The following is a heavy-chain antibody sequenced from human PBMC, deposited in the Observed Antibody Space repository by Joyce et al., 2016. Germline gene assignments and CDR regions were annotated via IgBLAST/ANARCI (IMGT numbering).Heavy chain of an antibody. Sequence: EVHLVESGGGLVKPGGSLRLSCAASGFTCSNYNMNWVRQAPGKGLEWVSSINSGTTYKYYADSVQGRFTISRDNAKNSLYLQMNSLRAEDTAVYYCARDLGYFDYWGRGTLVTVSS. J-gene: IGHJ4*02. CDR2: INSGTTYK. CDR3: ARDLGYFDY. CDR1: GFTCSNYN. V-gene: IGHV3-21*01.